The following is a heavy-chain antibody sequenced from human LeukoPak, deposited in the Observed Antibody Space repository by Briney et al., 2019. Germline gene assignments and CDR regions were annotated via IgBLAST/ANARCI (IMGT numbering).Heavy chain of an antibody. CDR3: ARGPGCTSSSCPCYFDY. CDR1: GYTFITYD. CDR2: MNPNSGNT. D-gene: IGHD2-2*01. J-gene: IGHJ4*02. Sequence: ASVKVSCKASGYTFITYDINWVRQATGQGLEWMGWMNPNSGNTGYAQKFQGRVTSTSNTSISTAYMELSSLRSEDTAVYYCARGPGCTSSSCPCYFDYWGQGTVVTVSS. V-gene: IGHV1-8*03.